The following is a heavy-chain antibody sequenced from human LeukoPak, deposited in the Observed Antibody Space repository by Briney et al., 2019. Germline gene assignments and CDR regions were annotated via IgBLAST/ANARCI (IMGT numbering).Heavy chain of an antibody. V-gene: IGHV3-74*01. CDR3: ARGGVNPVDH. J-gene: IGHJ4*02. Sequence: GGSLRLSCAASGFPFNSFWMHWVRQAPGKGLVWVSDMDEYSTTIRYADSVKGRFTISRDNAKSILYLQMNNLRAEDTAMYFCARGGVNPVDHWGQGTLVTVSS. D-gene: IGHD1-14*01. CDR1: GFPFNSFW. CDR2: MDEYSTTI.